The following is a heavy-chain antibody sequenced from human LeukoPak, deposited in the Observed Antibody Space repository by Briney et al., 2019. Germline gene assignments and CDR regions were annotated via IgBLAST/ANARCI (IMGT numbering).Heavy chain of an antibody. D-gene: IGHD6-25*01. V-gene: IGHV1-18*01. J-gene: IGHJ4*02. CDR2: ISAHKGDT. CDR3: ARRSSSSADY. CDR1: GYTFTSYG. Sequence: GASVKVSCKTSGYTFTSYGISWGRQAPGQGLEWMGWISAHKGDTDYAQKFQGRVTMTTDTSTSTVYMELRSLRSDDTAVYYCARRSSSSADYWGQGTLVTVSS.